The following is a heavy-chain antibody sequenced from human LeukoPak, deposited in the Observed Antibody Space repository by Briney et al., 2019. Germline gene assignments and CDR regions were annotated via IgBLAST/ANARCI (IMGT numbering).Heavy chain of an antibody. CDR2: IYHSGST. V-gene: IGHV4-38-2*02. J-gene: IGHJ5*02. D-gene: IGHD6-13*01. CDR1: GYSISSGYY. Sequence: PSETLSLTCTVSGYSISSGYYWGWIRQPPGKGLEWIGSIYHSGSTYYNPSLKSRVTISVDTSKNQFSLKRSSVTAADTAVYYCARLGGIAAASPLNWFDPWGQGTLVTVSS. CDR3: ARLGGIAAASPLNWFDP.